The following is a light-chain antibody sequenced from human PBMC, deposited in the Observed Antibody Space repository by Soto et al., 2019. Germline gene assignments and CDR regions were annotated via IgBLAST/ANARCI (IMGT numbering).Light chain of an antibody. CDR3: SSYAGSNNFVV. Sequence: QSALTQPPSASGSPGQSVTISCTGTSSDVGGYNYVSWYQQHPGKAPKLMIYEVTKRPSGVPDRFSGSKSGNTASLTVSGLHAEDEGDFYCSSYAGSNNFVVFGGGTKVTVL. CDR1: SSDVGGYNY. J-gene: IGLJ2*01. CDR2: EVT. V-gene: IGLV2-8*01.